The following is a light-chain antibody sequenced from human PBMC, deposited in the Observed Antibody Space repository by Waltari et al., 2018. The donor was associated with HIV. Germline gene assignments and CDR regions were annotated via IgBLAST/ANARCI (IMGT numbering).Light chain of an antibody. V-gene: IGKV1-5*03. Sequence: DIQMTQFPSTLSASVGDRVTITCRASQSISSWLAWYQQKPGKAPNLLIYKASSLESGVPSRFSGSGSGTEFTLTISSLQPDDFATYYCQQYIDYPYTFGQGTKLEIK. CDR3: QQYIDYPYT. J-gene: IGKJ2*01. CDR1: QSISSW. CDR2: KAS.